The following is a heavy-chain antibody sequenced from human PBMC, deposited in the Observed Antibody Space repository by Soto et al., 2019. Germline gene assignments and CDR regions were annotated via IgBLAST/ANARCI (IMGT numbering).Heavy chain of an antibody. D-gene: IGHD2-21*02. Sequence: PXLAGADSGVTFSSSCMHWVLQAPGKGLEWVAVISYDGSNKYYADSVKGRFTISRDNSKNTLYLQMNSLRAEDTAVYYCAKDIGVVTPSRYYYYGMDVWGQGTTVTVSS. CDR2: ISYDGSNK. CDR1: GVTFSSSC. J-gene: IGHJ6*02. V-gene: IGHV3-30*18. CDR3: AKDIGVVTPSRYYYYGMDV.